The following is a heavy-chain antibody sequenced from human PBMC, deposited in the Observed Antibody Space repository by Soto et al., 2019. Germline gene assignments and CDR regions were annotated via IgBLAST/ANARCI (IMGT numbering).Heavy chain of an antibody. CDR3: ARPHYYDRSGYYWDY. D-gene: IGHD3-22*01. CDR1: GFTFSSYG. CDR2: IWYDGSNK. Sequence: QVQLVESGGGVVQPGRSLRLSCVASGFTFSSYGMHWVRQAPGKGLEWVAVIWYDGSNKYYADSVKGRFTISRDNSKNRLYLQLNSLRAEDTAVYYCARPHYYDRSGYYWDYWGQGTLVSVSS. J-gene: IGHJ4*02. V-gene: IGHV3-33*01.